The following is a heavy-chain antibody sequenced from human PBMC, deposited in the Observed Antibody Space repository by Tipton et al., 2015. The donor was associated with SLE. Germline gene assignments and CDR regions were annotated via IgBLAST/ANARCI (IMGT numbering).Heavy chain of an antibody. J-gene: IGHJ4*02. Sequence: TLSLTCTVSGGSISSYYWSWIRQPAGKGLEWIGRIYTRGSTKYNPSLESRVTLSVDASKDQFSLRLTSVTAADTAVYYCVVCSPSSCSYFDYWGQGRLVTVSS. CDR1: GGSISSYY. CDR3: VVCSPSSCSYFDY. D-gene: IGHD2-2*01. CDR2: IYTRGST. V-gene: IGHV4-4*07.